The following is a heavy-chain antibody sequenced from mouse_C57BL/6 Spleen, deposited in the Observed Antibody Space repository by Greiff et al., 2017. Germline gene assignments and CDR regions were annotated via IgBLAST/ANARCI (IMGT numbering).Heavy chain of an antibody. D-gene: IGHD2-1*01. CDR3: AGGGYGNPFDY. CDR2: IYPRSGNT. Sequence: QVQLKQSGAELARPGASVKLSCKASGYTFTSYGISWVKQRPGQGLEWIGEIYPRSGNTYYNEKFKGKATLTADKSSSTAYMELRSLTSEDSAVYFCAGGGYGNPFDYWGQGTTLTVSS. V-gene: IGHV1-81*01. J-gene: IGHJ2*01. CDR1: GYTFTSYG.